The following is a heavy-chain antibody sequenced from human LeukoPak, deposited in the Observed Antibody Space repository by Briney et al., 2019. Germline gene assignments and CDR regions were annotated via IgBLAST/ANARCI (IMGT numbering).Heavy chain of an antibody. CDR1: GFTFSSYA. CDR3: AKDPVDTAMVKGEFDY. Sequence: GGSLRLSCAASGFTFSSYAMSWVRQAPGKGLEWVSAISGSGGSTYYADSVKGRFTISRDNSKNTLYLQMNSLRAEDTAVYYCAKDPVDTAMVKGEFDYWGQGTLVTVSS. D-gene: IGHD5-18*01. CDR2: ISGSGGST. V-gene: IGHV3-23*01. J-gene: IGHJ4*02.